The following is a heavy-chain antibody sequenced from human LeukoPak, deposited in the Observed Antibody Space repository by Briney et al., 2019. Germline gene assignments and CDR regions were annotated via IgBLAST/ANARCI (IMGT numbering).Heavy chain of an antibody. CDR2: INPNRGGT. J-gene: IGHJ3*02. D-gene: IGHD6-13*01. V-gene: IGHV1-2*02. CDR3: ALKAGTTAFDI. Sequence: VASVKVSCKASGYTFTDYYIHWVRQAPGQGLEWMGWINPNRGGTNYAQKFQGRVTMTRDTSITTAYMELSRLRSDDTAIYYCALKAGTTAFDIWAKGQWSPSLQ. CDR1: GYTFTDYY.